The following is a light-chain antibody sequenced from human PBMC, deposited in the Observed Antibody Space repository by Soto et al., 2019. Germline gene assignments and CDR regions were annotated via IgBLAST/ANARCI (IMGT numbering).Light chain of an antibody. CDR2: GAY. V-gene: IGKV3-20*01. CDR3: QQYGSSPSIT. Sequence: MTQSPDTLSVSLGERATLSCRGSQSLRSSLAWYQQKPGQAPRLLIYGAYSRATGIPDRFSGSGSGTDFTLTISRLEPEDFAVYYCQQYGSSPSITXGQGTRLEIK. J-gene: IGKJ5*01. CDR1: QSLRSS.